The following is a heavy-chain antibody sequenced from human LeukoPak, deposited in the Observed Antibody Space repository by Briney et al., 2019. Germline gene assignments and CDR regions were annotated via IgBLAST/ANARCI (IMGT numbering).Heavy chain of an antibody. D-gene: IGHD5-12*01. J-gene: IGHJ4*02. CDR2: IYYSGST. Sequence: SETLSLTCTVSGGSISSYYWSWIRQPPGKGLEWIGYIYYSGSTNYNPSLKSRVTISVDTSKNQFSLKLSSVTAADTAVYYCARLGDSGYDSDYWGQGTLVTASS. CDR3: ARLGDSGYDSDY. CDR1: GGSISSYY. V-gene: IGHV4-59*01.